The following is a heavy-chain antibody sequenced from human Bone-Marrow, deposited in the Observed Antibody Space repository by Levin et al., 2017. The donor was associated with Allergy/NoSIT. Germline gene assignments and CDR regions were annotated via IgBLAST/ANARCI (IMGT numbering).Heavy chain of an antibody. D-gene: IGHD4-11*01. CDR3: ATFDYSSYGYYFDY. CDR2: IRGTYDST. V-gene: IGHV3-23*01. CDR1: GFNFNAYG. Sequence: GGSLRLSCAVSGFNFNAYGMTWVRQAPGKGLEWVSTIRGTYDSTYYTDSVRGRFTISRDTSEDTLHLQMNSLRVEDTAVYYCATFDYSSYGYYFDYWGQGTLVKVSS. J-gene: IGHJ4*02.